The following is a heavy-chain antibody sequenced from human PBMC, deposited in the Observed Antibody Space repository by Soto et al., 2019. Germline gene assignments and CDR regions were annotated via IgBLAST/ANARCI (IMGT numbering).Heavy chain of an antibody. D-gene: IGHD2-2*01. CDR1: GFTFSSYS. CDR2: ISSSSSYI. V-gene: IGHV3-21*01. CDR3: ARLLGYCSSTSCPGEGLYYYYGMDV. Sequence: GGSLRLSCAASGFTFSSYSMNWVRQAPGKGLECVSSISSSSSYIYYADSVKGRFTISRDNAKNSLYLQVNSLRAEDTAVYYCARLLGYCSSTSCPGEGLYYYYGMDVWGQGTTVTVYS. J-gene: IGHJ6*02.